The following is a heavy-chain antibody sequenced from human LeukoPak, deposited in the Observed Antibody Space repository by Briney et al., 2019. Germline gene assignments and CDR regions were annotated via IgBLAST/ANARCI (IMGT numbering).Heavy chain of an antibody. D-gene: IGHD3-22*01. J-gene: IGHJ5*02. CDR1: GFSLTTSGMG. V-gene: IGHV2-5*02. CDR2: INWDDQK. CDR3: AHRRDSSGYQYRYWFAP. Sequence: ESGPTLVKPTQTLTLTCTFSGFSLTTSGMGVGWIRQPPGKALEWLALINWDDQKVYSPSLQSRLSITKDTSKNQVVLTMTNVDPVDTATYYCAHRRDSSGYQYRYWFAPWGQGTLVTVSS.